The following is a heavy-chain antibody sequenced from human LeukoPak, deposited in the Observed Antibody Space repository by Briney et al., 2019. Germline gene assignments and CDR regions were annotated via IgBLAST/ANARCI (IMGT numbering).Heavy chain of an antibody. CDR1: GYTFTSYD. J-gene: IGHJ5*02. D-gene: IGHD4-17*01. CDR3: ARVFLYGDYQPGWFDP. CDR2: MNPNSGNT. Sequence: ASVKVSCKASGYTFTSYDINWMRQATGQGLEWMGWMNPNSGNTGYAQKFQGRVTITRNTSISTAYMELSSLRSEDTAVYYCARVFLYGDYQPGWFDPWGQGTMVTVSS. V-gene: IGHV1-8*03.